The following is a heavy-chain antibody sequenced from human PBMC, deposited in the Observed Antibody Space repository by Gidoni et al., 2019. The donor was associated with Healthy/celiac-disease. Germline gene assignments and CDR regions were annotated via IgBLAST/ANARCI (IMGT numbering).Heavy chain of an antibody. Sequence: LQLQASCPGLVKPSRTLCLTCTVSGGSIRRSAYYWGWIRQPPGKGLEWIGSIYYSGSTYYNPSLKSRVTISVDTAKTQFSLKLSSVTAADTAVYYCARATSGTGTIRELYDFDYWGQGTLVTVSS. CDR2: IYYSGST. CDR1: GGSIRRSAYY. CDR3: ARATSGTGTIRELYDFDY. V-gene: IGHV4-39*07. J-gene: IGHJ4*02. D-gene: IGHD1-1*01.